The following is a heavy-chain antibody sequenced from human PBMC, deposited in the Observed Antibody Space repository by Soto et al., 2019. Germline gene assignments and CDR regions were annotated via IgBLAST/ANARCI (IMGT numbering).Heavy chain of an antibody. CDR3: AKAPAGSNWLFDY. CDR2: ISGSGGST. V-gene: IGHV3-23*01. D-gene: IGHD1-1*01. J-gene: IGHJ4*02. Sequence: GGSLRLSCTASGFTFSSYAMSWVRQAPGKGLEWVSAISGSGGSTYYADSVKGRFTISRDNSKNTLYLQMNSLRAEDTAVYYCAKAPAGSNWLFDYWGQGTLVTVSS. CDR1: GFTFSSYA.